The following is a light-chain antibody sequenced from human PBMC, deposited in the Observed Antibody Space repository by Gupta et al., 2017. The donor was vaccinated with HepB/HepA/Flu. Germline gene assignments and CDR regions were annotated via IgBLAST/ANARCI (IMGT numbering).Light chain of an antibody. CDR1: RSNIGAGYD. CDR2: GNN. CDR3: QSYDSSLSGLV. V-gene: IGLV1-40*01. Sequence: QSVLTQPPSVSGAPGQHITISCPGRRSNIGAGYDVHWYQQLPGTAPKLLIYGNNNRPSGVPDRFSGSESGTSASLAITGLLAEDEADYYCQSYDSSLSGLVFGGGTKLTV. J-gene: IGLJ2*01.